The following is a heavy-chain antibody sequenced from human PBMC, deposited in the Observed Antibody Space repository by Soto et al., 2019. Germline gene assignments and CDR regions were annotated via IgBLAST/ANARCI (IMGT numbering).Heavy chain of an antibody. CDR3: ARGPGGYYDSSGYPSDYFDY. V-gene: IGHV3-21*06. D-gene: IGHD3-22*01. CDR2: ISSSSSYI. Sequence: EVQLVESGGGLVKPGGSLRLSCAVSGFTFSSYSMNWVRQAPGKGLEWVSSISSSSSYIYYADSVKGRFTISRDNAKNSLYLQMNSLRAEDTAVYYCARGPGGYYDSSGYPSDYFDYWGQGTLVTVSS. CDR1: GFTFSSYS. J-gene: IGHJ4*02.